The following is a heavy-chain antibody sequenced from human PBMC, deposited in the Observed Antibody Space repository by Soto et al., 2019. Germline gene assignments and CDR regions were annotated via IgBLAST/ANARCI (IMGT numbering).Heavy chain of an antibody. CDR1: GGSISSGDYY. CDR3: ARVQDVDCTNGVCYRSGAYYYGMDV. J-gene: IGHJ6*02. D-gene: IGHD2-8*01. Sequence: SGTLSLTCTVSGGSISSGDYYWSWIRQPPGKGLEWIGYIYYSGSTYYNPSLKSRVTISVDTSKNQFSLKLSSVTAADTAVYYCARVQDVDCTNGVCYRSGAYYYGMDVWGQGTTVTVSS. CDR2: IYYSGST. V-gene: IGHV4-30-4*01.